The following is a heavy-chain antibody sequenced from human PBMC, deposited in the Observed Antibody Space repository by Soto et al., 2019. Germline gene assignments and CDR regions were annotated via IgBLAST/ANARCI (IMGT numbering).Heavy chain of an antibody. CDR2: IYHSGST. CDR3: ARDHVKRCSGGSCYPDAFDI. CDR1: GGSISSSNW. Sequence: PSETLSLTCAVSGGSISSSNWWSWVRQPPGKGLEWIGEIYHSGSTNYNPSLKSRVTISVDKSKNQFSLKLSSVTAADTAVYYCARDHVKRCSGGSCYPDAFDIWGEGTMVTVSS. D-gene: IGHD2-15*01. V-gene: IGHV4-4*02. J-gene: IGHJ3*02.